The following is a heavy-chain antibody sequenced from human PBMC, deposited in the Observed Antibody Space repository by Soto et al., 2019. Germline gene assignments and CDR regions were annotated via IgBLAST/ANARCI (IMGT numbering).Heavy chain of an antibody. V-gene: IGHV4-59*12. Sequence: PSETLSLTCTVSGGSIRDYYWGWIRQSPGKGLEWIGYIYYTGATKYNPSLKSRVTISVDTSKNQFSLKLASVTAADTAVYYCARGAVVNFDSWGQGTLVTVSS. CDR2: IYYTGAT. CDR1: GGSIRDYY. J-gene: IGHJ4*02. D-gene: IGHD3-22*01. CDR3: ARGAVVNFDS.